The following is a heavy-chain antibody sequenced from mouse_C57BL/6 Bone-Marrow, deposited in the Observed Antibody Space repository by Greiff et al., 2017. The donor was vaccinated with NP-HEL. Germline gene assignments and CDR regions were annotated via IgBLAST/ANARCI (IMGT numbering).Heavy chain of an antibody. D-gene: IGHD1-1*01. CDR3: TTLYYYGSSYDY. Sequence: VQLQQSGAELVRPGASVKLSCTASGFNIKDDYMHWVKQRPEQGLEWIGWIDPENGDTEYASKFQGKATITADTSSNTAYLQLSSLTSEDTAVYYCTTLYYYGSSYDYRGQGTTLTVSS. V-gene: IGHV14-4*01. CDR2: IDPENGDT. J-gene: IGHJ2*01. CDR1: GFNIKDDY.